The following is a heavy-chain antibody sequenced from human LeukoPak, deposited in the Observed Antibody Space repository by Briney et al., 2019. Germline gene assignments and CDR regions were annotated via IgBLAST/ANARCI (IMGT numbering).Heavy chain of an antibody. Sequence: SETLSLTCTVSGYSISSGYFWGWIRQPPGKGLEWIGSIYHSGTTYYNPSLKSRVTISVDTSKNQFSLKLTSVTAADTAVYYCARAPGTTFDYWGHGNMVTVSS. J-gene: IGHJ4*01. CDR2: IYHSGTT. D-gene: IGHD4-17*01. CDR3: ARAPGTTFDY. CDR1: GYSISSGYF. V-gene: IGHV4-38-2*02.